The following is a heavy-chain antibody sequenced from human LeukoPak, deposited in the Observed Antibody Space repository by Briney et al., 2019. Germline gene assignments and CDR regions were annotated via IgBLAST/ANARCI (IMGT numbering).Heavy chain of an antibody. D-gene: IGHD3-22*01. Sequence: ASVKVSCKASGYTFTGYYMHWVRQAPGQGLEWMGRINPNSGGTNYAQKFQGRVTMTRDTSISTAYMELSRLRSDGTAVYYCARAKGYYDSSGYYYYYGMDVWGQGTTVTVSS. J-gene: IGHJ6*02. CDR3: ARAKGYYDSSGYYYYYGMDV. V-gene: IGHV1-2*06. CDR2: INPNSGGT. CDR1: GYTFTGYY.